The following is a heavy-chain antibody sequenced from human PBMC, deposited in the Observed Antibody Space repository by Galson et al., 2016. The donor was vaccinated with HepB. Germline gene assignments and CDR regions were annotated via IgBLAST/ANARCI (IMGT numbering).Heavy chain of an antibody. D-gene: IGHD3-22*01. CDR3: ARASITRRTTYNYDDSPYGKYNWFDT. CDR2: IIPILDTA. J-gene: IGHJ5*02. Sequence: SVKVSCKASGGMFSNYGFNWVRQAPGQGLEWMGGIIPILDTASYAQKFHGRVTITADKSSSTVYMELSRLTSDDTAVYYCARASITRRTTYNYDDSPYGKYNWFDTWGQGTLVTATS. CDR1: GGMFSNYG. V-gene: IGHV1-69*10.